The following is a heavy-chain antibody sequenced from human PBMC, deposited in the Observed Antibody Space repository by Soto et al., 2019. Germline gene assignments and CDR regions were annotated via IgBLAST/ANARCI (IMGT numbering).Heavy chain of an antibody. CDR2: IIPIFGTA. CDR1: GGTFSSYA. CDR3: ARDRGEKLELRRTPLDY. V-gene: IGHV1-69*06. Sequence: QVQLVQSGAEVKKPGSSVKVSCKASGGTFSSYAISWVRQAPGQGLEWMGGIIPIFGTANYAQKFQGRVTITADKSTITAYMELSSLRSEDTAVYYCARDRGEKLELRRTPLDYWGQGTLVTVSS. J-gene: IGHJ4*02. D-gene: IGHD1-7*01.